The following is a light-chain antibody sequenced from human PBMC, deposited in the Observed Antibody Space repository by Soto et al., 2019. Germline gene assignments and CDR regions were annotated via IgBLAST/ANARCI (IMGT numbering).Light chain of an antibody. CDR1: QIVRSTY. Sequence: EIVLTQSPGTLSLSPGERATLSCRASQIVRSTYLAWFQQKPGQAPRLLIYGASTRATGIPDRFSGSGSGTDFTLTISGLEPEDFALYYCQQYGVTPPNTFGRGTKVEV. CDR2: GAS. J-gene: IGKJ4*01. CDR3: QQYGVTPPNT. V-gene: IGKV3-20*01.